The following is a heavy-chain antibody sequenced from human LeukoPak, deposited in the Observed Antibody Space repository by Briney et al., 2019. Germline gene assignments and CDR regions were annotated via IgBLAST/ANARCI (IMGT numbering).Heavy chain of an antibody. CDR1: GYTFTNYH. Sequence: APVKVSCKASGYTFTNYHINWVRQAPGQGLEWVGWINPNSDDRGYAQKFQGRVTITRDTSRTTAYMELRSLRSEDTAVYFCARTTSFTASGYDYWGQGTLVTVSS. CDR2: INPNSDDR. D-gene: IGHD6-25*01. CDR3: ARTTSFTASGYDY. V-gene: IGHV1-8*03. J-gene: IGHJ4*02.